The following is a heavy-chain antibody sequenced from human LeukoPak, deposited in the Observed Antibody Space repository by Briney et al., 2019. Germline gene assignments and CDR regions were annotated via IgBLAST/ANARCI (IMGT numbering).Heavy chain of an antibody. CDR2: ISAYNGNT. CDR3: AREIAVVPEVDGYYFDY. V-gene: IGHV1-18*01. D-gene: IGHD2-2*01. CDR1: GYTFTSYG. Sequence: ASVKVSCKASGYTFTSYGISWVRQAPGQGLEWMGWISAYNGNTNHAQKLQGRVTMATDTSTSTAYMELRSLRSDDTAVYYCAREIAVVPEVDGYYFDYWGQGTLVTVSS. J-gene: IGHJ4*02.